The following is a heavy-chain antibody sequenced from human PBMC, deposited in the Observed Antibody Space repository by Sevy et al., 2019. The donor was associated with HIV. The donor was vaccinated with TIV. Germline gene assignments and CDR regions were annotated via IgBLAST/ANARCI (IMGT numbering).Heavy chain of an antibody. V-gene: IGHV3-21*01. CDR1: GFTFSSYS. Sequence: GGYLRLSCAASGFTFSSYSMNWVRQAPGKGLEWVSSISSSSSYIYYADSVKGRFTISRDNAKNSLYLQMNSLRAEDTAVYYCARDLARWSSFDYWGQGTLVTVSS. CDR3: ARDLARWSSFDY. J-gene: IGHJ4*02. CDR2: ISSSSSYI. D-gene: IGHD2-8*01.